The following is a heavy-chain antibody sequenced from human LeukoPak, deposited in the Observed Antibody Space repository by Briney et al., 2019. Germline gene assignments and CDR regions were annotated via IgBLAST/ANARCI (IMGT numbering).Heavy chain of an antibody. V-gene: IGHV1-2*02. CDR1: GYTFTGYY. CDR2: INPNSGGT. D-gene: IGHD6-13*01. J-gene: IGHJ6*03. Sequence: GASVKVSCKASGYTFTGYYMHWVRQAPGQGLEWMGWINPNSGGTNYAQKFQGRVTMTRDTSISTAYMELSRLRSDDTAVYYCGYSSSWYDYYYMDVWGKGTTVTVSS. CDR3: GYSSSWYDYYYMDV.